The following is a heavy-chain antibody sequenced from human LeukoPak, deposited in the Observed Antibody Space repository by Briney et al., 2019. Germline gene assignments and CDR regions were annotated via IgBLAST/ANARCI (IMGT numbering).Heavy chain of an antibody. CDR1: GGSITTGSYY. CDR2: IYYSGST. J-gene: IGHJ4*02. CDR3: ASTKTDDFWSGYRTPYYFDY. V-gene: IGHV4-61*01. D-gene: IGHD3-3*01. Sequence: SETLSLTCTVSGGSITTGSYYWIWIRQPPGKGLEWIGYIYYSGSTNYNPSLKSRVTISVDTSKNQFSLKLSSVTAADTAVYYCASTKTDDFWSGYRTPYYFDYWGQGTLVTVSS.